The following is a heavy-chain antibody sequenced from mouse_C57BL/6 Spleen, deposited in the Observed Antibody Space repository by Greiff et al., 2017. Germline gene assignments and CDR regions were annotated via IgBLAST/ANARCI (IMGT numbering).Heavy chain of an antibody. J-gene: IGHJ1*03. CDR1: GFTFSDYY. V-gene: IGHV5-16*01. D-gene: IGHD2-4*01. CDR2: INYDGSSP. CDR3: ARYDYDVTHWYFDV. Sequence: EVKVEESEGGLVQPGSSMKLSCTASGFTFSDYYMAWVRQVPEKGLEWVANINYDGSSPYYLDSLKSRFIISRDNAKNILYLQMSSLKSEDTATYYCARYDYDVTHWYFDVWGTGTTVTVSS.